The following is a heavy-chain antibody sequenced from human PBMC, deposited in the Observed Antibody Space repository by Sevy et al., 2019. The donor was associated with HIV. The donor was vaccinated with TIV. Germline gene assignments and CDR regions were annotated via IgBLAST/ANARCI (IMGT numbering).Heavy chain of an antibody. CDR3: TTDVGIGLNYYDSSGYSDAFDI. CDR1: GFTFSNAW. D-gene: IGHD3-22*01. J-gene: IGHJ3*02. Sequence: GGSLRLSCAASGFTFSNAWMSWVRQAPGKGLEWVGRIKSKTDGGTTDYAAPVKGRFTISRDDSKNTLYLQMNSLKTEDTAVYYWTTDVGIGLNYYDSSGYSDAFDIWGQGTMVTVSS. CDR2: IKSKTDGGTT. V-gene: IGHV3-15*01.